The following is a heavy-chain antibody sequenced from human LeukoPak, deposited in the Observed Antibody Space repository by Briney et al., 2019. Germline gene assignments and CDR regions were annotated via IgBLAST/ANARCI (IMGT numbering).Heavy chain of an antibody. D-gene: IGHD3-3*01. CDR2: INHSGST. CDR3: ARDRIYDFPLRNRVYYYYGMDV. Sequence: SETLSLTCAVYGGSFSGYYWSWIRQPPGKGLEWIGEINHSGSTNYNPSLKSRVTISVDTSKNQFSLKLSSVTAADTAVYYCARDRIYDFPLRNRVYYYYGMDVWGQGTTVTVSS. CDR1: GGSFSGYY. J-gene: IGHJ6*02. V-gene: IGHV4-34*01.